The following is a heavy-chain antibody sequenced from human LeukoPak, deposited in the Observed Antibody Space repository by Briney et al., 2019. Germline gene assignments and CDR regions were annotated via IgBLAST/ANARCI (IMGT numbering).Heavy chain of an antibody. CDR3: ARSGLSRFGF. Sequence: GGSLRLSCAASGFTFSSYVMHWVRQAPGKGLEWVAIISYDGSNEYYADSVKGRFTISRDNSKNTLYLQMNSLRAEDTAVYYCARSGLSRFGFWGQGTLVTVSS. CDR2: ISYDGSNE. CDR1: GFTFSSYV. D-gene: IGHD2/OR15-2a*01. J-gene: IGHJ4*02. V-gene: IGHV3-30*04.